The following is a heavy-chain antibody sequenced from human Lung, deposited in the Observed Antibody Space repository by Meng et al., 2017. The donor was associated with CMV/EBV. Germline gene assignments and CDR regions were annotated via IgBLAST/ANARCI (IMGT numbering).Heavy chain of an antibody. V-gene: IGHV3-7*01. J-gene: IGHJ6*02. Sequence: GESLKISCAASTFTFNDYWMSWVRQAPGKGLEWVANIKEDGSEKYYVDSVKGRFTISRDNAKNSLYLQMYSLRAEDTAVYYCARARGYGPRYYGMDVWGQGTTVTVSS. CDR2: IKEDGSEK. CDR3: ARARGYGPRYYGMDV. CDR1: TFTFNDYW. D-gene: IGHD5-18*01.